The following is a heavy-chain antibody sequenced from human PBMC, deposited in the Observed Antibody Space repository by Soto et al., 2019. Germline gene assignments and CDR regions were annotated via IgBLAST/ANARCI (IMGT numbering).Heavy chain of an antibody. Sequence: GGSLRLSCAASGLTFSSYDMHWVRQATGKGLEWVSAIGTNGDTYYPGSVKGRFTISRENANNSLYLQMNSLRAEDTAVYYCARARGEYSSSSDGMDVWGQGTTVTVSS. V-gene: IGHV3-13*01. CDR1: GLTFSSYD. D-gene: IGHD6-6*01. J-gene: IGHJ6*02. CDR3: ARARGEYSSSSDGMDV. CDR2: IGTNGDT.